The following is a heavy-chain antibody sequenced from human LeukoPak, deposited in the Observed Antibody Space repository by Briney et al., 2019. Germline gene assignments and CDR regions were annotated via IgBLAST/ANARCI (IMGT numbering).Heavy chain of an antibody. CDR3: ARGRYCSATICTGGDALDI. D-gene: IGHD2-2*01. J-gene: IGHJ3*02. V-gene: IGHV4-4*07. Sequence: SETLSLTCTVSGGSISSYYWSWIRQPAGKGLEWIGRIYTSGSTNYNPSLKSRVTMSVDTSKNQFSLKLSSVTAADTAVYYCARGRYCSATICTGGDALDIWGHGTMVTVSS. CDR1: GGSISSYY. CDR2: IYTSGST.